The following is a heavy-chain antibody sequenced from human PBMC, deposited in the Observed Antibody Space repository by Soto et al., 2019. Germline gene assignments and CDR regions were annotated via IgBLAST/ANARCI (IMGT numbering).Heavy chain of an antibody. J-gene: IGHJ4*02. Sequence: PGGSLRLSCAASGFTFSSYGMHWVRQAQGKGLEWVAVISYDGSNKYYADSVKGRFTISRDNSKNTLYLQMNSLRAEDTAVYYCAKVHLQLLWFGESYGIDYWGQGTLVTVPQ. CDR1: GFTFSSYG. V-gene: IGHV3-30*18. CDR2: ISYDGSNK. CDR3: AKVHLQLLWFGESYGIDY. D-gene: IGHD3-10*01.